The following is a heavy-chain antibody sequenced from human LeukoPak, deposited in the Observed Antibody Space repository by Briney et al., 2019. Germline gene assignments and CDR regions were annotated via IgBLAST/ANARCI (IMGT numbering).Heavy chain of an antibody. V-gene: IGHV3-30*02. CDR3: ARVISGYTYDGLDY. D-gene: IGHD5-18*01. Sequence: GGSLRLSCGASGFTFSNYGMLWVRQAPGKGLDWVAFIRYDGNNKLYADSVKGRFTISRDNSKNTLYLQMNSLRAEDTAVYYCARVISGYTYDGLDYWGQGTLVTVSS. J-gene: IGHJ4*02. CDR2: IRYDGNNK. CDR1: GFTFSNYG.